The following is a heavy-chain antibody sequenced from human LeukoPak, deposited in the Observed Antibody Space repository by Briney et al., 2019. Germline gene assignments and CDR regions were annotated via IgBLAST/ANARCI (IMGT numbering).Heavy chain of an antibody. D-gene: IGHD1-26*01. CDR2: IKEDGSEI. CDR1: GFTFTTYW. CDR3: ARSGSDFDY. V-gene: IGHV3-7*01. Sequence: PGGSLRLSCAPSGFTFTTYWMSWVRQAPEKGLGWVANIKEDGSEIHYVDSVKGRFTISRDNAENSLYLQMDSLRAEDTAVYYCARSGSDFDYWGQRTLVTVSS. J-gene: IGHJ4*02.